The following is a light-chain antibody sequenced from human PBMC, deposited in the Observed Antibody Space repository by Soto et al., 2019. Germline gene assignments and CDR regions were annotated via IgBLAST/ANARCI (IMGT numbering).Light chain of an antibody. CDR3: QNYGSPVT. CDR2: GAS. J-gene: IGKJ4*01. V-gene: IGKV3-20*01. CDR1: QSVAGSY. Sequence: IVLTQSPGTMSFSAVERPTLSCRASQSVAGSYLAWYQQKPGQAPRLLIYGASSRATAIPDRFSGSGSGTDFTLTISRLEPEDFAVYYCQNYGSPVTFGGGTKVDI.